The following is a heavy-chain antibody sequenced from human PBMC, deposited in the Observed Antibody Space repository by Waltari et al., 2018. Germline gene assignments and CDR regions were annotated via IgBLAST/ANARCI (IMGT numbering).Heavy chain of an antibody. CDR1: GGSLSGYY. D-gene: IGHD3-3*01. V-gene: IGHV4-34*01. CDR3: ASVWSGYVYYYYGLDV. J-gene: IGHJ6*02. Sequence: QVQLQQWGAGLLKPSETLSLTCAVYGGSLSGYYWGWIRQSPGKGLEWIGEIKQGGDTNYNPSLKSRVSTSVDTSKNQFSLKLTSVTAADTAVYYCASVWSGYVYYYYGLDVWGQGTTVTVSS. CDR2: IKQGGDT.